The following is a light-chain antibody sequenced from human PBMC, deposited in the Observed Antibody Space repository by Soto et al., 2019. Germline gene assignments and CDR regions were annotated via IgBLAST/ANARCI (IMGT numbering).Light chain of an antibody. Sequence: DIQMTQSPSSLSASVGDRVTITCRASQGINNFLAWYQQKPGKVPKLLIYAASTLQSEVPSRYSGSGSGTAFSLSISSLQPEDVATYYCQKYNSAPFTFGPGTKVDIK. CDR1: QGINNF. CDR2: AAS. CDR3: QKYNSAPFT. V-gene: IGKV1-27*01. J-gene: IGKJ3*01.